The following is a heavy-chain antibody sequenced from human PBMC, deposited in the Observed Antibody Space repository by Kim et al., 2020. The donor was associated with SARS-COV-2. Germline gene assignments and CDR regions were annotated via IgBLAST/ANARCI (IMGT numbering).Heavy chain of an antibody. CDR1: GNTFSSYA. D-gene: IGHD3-10*01. V-gene: IGHV7-4-1*02. Sequence: ASVKVSCKASGNTFSSYAMNWVRQAPGQGLEWMGWNNTNTGKPAYAQGFTGRFVFSLDTSVSTTYLQISSLKSEDTAVHYCASSMVYGVISAFDLWGQGPMDTVAS. CDR2: NNTNTGKP. J-gene: IGHJ3*01. CDR3: ASSMVYGVISAFDL.